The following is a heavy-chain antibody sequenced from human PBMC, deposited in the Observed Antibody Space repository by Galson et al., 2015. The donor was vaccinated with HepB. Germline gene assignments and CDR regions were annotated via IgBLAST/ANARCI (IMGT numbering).Heavy chain of an antibody. V-gene: IGHV6-1*01. Sequence: AISGDSVSSNSAAWNWVRQSPSRGLEWLGRTYYRSKWYNDYAPSVKGRITINSDTPNNQFSLQLNSMTPEDTAVYFCARARPGVATTFDYWGQGTLVTVSS. CDR1: GDSVSSNSAA. CDR2: TYYRSKWYN. D-gene: IGHD2-21*02. CDR3: ARARPGVATTFDY. J-gene: IGHJ4*02.